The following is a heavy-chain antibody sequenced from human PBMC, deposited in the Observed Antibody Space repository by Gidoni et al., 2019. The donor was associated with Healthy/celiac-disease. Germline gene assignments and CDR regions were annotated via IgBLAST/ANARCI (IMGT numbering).Heavy chain of an antibody. Sequence: EVQLLESGGGLVQPGGSLRLSCAASGFTFSSDAMSWVREAPGKGLEWFSAISGSGGSTYYADSVKGRFTISRDNSKNTLYLQMNSLRAEDTAVYYCAKDSGEYCSSTSCSYRYAEYFQHWGQGTLVTVSS. CDR1: GFTFSSDA. CDR3: AKDSGEYCSSTSCSYRYAEYFQH. J-gene: IGHJ1*01. V-gene: IGHV3-23*01. D-gene: IGHD2-2*01. CDR2: ISGSGGST.